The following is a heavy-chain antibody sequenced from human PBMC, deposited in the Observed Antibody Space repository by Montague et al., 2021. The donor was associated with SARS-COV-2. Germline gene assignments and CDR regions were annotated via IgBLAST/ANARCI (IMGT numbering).Heavy chain of an antibody. D-gene: IGHD3-3*01. CDR1: GFAFSSYE. CDR2: ISSSGSTI. V-gene: IGHV3-48*03. CDR3: ARGGTYYDFWSGFYNYYYAMDV. J-gene: IGHJ6*02. Sequence: SLRLSCAASGFAFSSYEMNWVRQAPGKGLEWVSYISSSGSTIYYADSVXGLFTISRDNAKDSLYLQMNSLRAEGTAVYYCARGGTYYDFWSGFYNYYYAMDVGGQGTTVTVSS.